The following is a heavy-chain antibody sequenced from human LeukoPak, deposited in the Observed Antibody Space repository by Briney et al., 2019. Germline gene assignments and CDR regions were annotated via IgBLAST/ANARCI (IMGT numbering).Heavy chain of an antibody. Sequence: PGGSLRLSCAASGFTFSSYSMNWVRQAPGKGLEWVSSISSSSSYIYYADSVKGRFTISRDNAKNSLYPQMNSLRAEDTAVYYCAKDSAGRFLEFYFDYWGQGTLVTVSS. CDR1: GFTFSSYS. CDR2: ISSSSSYI. CDR3: AKDSAGRFLEFYFDY. J-gene: IGHJ4*02. V-gene: IGHV3-21*03. D-gene: IGHD3-3*01.